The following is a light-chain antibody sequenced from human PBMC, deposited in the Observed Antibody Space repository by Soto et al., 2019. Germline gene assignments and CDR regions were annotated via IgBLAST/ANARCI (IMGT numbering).Light chain of an antibody. V-gene: IGKV3-11*01. J-gene: IGKJ1*01. CDR3: QQRGTWPT. CDR2: DAS. Sequence: TQSPASLSASPGERVTLSCRASQNIRSSLAWYQQRPGQAPRLLIYDASTRATGIPPRFSGGGSGTDFSLTISSLEPEDFAVYYCQQRGTWPTFGQGTKVNIK. CDR1: QNIRSS.